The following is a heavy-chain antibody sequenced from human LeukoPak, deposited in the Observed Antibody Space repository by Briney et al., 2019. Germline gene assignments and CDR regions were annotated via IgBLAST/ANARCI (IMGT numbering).Heavy chain of an antibody. Sequence: SETLSLTCTVSGGSITSYYWGWFRQPPGKGLEWIGYNYYSGSTNYNPSLKSRVTISVDTSKNQFSLKLSSVTAADTAVYYCARGRYDTSGYPDDYWGRGTLVTVSS. CDR1: GGSITSYY. CDR3: ARGRYDTSGYPDDY. J-gene: IGHJ4*02. CDR2: NYYSGST. D-gene: IGHD3-22*01. V-gene: IGHV4-59*08.